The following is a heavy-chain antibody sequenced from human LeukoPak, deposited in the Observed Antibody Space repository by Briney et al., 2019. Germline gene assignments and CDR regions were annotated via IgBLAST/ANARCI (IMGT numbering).Heavy chain of an antibody. CDR1: GGSVTSHY. CDR2: IDHSGST. J-gene: IGHJ4*02. Sequence: PSETLSLTCTVSGGSVTSHYWSWIRQPPGKGLEWLGYIDHSGSTNYNPSLTSRVTISVDTSKNQFSLKLTYVTAADTAVYYCARDPSGYDYYFDYWGQGSLVTVSS. CDR3: ARDPSGYDYYFDY. D-gene: IGHD5-12*01. V-gene: IGHV4-59*02.